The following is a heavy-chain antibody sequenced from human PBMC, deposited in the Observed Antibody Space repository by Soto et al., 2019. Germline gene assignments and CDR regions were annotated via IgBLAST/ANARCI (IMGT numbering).Heavy chain of an antibody. CDR1: GFTFSLYG. J-gene: IGHJ4*02. V-gene: IGHV3-33*01. CDR3: ATWQGSLTFHY. CDR2: IWDDGRRK. Sequence: QAQLVESGGGVVQPGRSLRLSCAASGFTFSLYGMHWVRQAPGKGLEWVAAIWDDGRRKDYADSVKYRLFISRDNSKNTLYLQLDSLRPDDTAVYYCATWQGSLTFHYWGQGTLVTVSS.